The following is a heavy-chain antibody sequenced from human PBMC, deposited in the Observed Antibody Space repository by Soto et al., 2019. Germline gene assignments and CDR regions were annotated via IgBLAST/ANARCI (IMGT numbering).Heavy chain of an antibody. CDR2: VYYSGTT. CDR3: ARLIHCKTTSCYFDY. CDR1: GGSISSYY. V-gene: IGHV4-39*01. D-gene: IGHD2-2*01. Sequence: PSETLSLTCTVSGGSISSYYWAWVRQPPGKGLEWIGSVYYSGTTYYNPSLKSRVTISEDTSKNQFSLRLSSVTAADTAVFYCARLIHCKTTSCYFDYWGPGTLVTVSS. J-gene: IGHJ4*02.